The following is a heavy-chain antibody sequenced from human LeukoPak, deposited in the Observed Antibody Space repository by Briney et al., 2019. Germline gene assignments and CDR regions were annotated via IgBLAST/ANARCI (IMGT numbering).Heavy chain of an antibody. J-gene: IGHJ4*02. CDR2: INHSGST. D-gene: IGHD6-13*01. CDR1: GGSFSGYY. CDR3: ARGLLSRSGYSSSWYPSLGIYFDY. Sequence: KPSETPSLTCAVYGGSFSGYYWSWIRQPPGKGLEWIGEINHSGSTNYNPSLKSRVTISVDTSKNQFSLKLSSVTAADTAVYYCARGLLSRSGYSSSWYPSLGIYFDYWGQGTLVTVSS. V-gene: IGHV4-34*01.